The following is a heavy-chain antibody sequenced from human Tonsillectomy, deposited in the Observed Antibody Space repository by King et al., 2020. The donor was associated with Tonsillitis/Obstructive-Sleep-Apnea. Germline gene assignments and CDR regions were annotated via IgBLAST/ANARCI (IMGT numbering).Heavy chain of an antibody. CDR3: ARLLGYCSGGSCYSGWFDP. CDR2: IYPGDSDT. J-gene: IGHJ5*02. V-gene: IGHV5-51*01. D-gene: IGHD2-15*01. Sequence: QLVQSGAEVKKPGESLKISCKGSGYIFTSHWIGWVRQMPGKGLEWMGIIYPGDSDTRYSPSFQGQVTISADKSISTAYLQWSSLKASDTAMYYCARLLGYCSGGSCYSGWFDPWGQGTLVTVSS. CDR1: GYIFTSHW.